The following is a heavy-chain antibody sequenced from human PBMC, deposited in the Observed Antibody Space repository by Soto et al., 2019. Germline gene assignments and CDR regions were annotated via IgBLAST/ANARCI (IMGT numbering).Heavy chain of an antibody. Sequence: GGSLRLSCAASGFTVSSKYMSWVRQAPGKGLEWVSGIYSGGSTCYADSVTGRFTISRHNSKNTLYLQMNSLRAEDTAVYYCAGGTNLEWLPLPYYYYMDVLGKGPTVTVSS. CDR3: AGGTNLEWLPLPYYYYMDV. J-gene: IGHJ6*03. CDR1: GFTVSSKY. CDR2: IYSGGST. D-gene: IGHD3-3*01. V-gene: IGHV3-53*04.